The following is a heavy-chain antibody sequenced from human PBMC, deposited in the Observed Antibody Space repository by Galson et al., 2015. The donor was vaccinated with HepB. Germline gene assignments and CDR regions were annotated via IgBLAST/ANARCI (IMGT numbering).Heavy chain of an antibody. J-gene: IGHJ3*02. CDR1: GYSFTSYW. Sequence: QSGAEVKKPGESLKISCKGSGYSFTSYWIGWVRQMPGKGLEWMGIIYPGDSDTRYSPSFQGQVTISADKSISTAYLQWSSLKASDTAMYYCARIGEVWWIQLTSLVTDAFDIWGQGTMVTVSS. V-gene: IGHV5-51*03. CDR2: IYPGDSDT. D-gene: IGHD5-18*01. CDR3: ARIGEVWWIQLTSLVTDAFDI.